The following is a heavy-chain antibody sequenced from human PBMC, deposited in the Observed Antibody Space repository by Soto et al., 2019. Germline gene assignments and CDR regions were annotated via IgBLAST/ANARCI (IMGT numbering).Heavy chain of an antibody. CDR3: ALKERDIVVVVAATPMRYYYYGMDV. Sequence: GGSLRLSCAASGFTFSSYGMHWVRQAPGKGLEWVAVISYDGSNKYYADSVKGRFTISRDNSKNTLYLQMNSLRAEDTAVYYCALKERDIVVVVAATPMRYYYYGMDVWGQGTTVTVSS. V-gene: IGHV3-30*03. CDR2: ISYDGSNK. J-gene: IGHJ6*02. D-gene: IGHD2-15*01. CDR1: GFTFSSYG.